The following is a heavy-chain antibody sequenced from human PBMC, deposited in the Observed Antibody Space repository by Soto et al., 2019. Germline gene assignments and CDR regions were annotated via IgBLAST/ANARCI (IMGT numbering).Heavy chain of an antibody. Sequence: QITLKESGPTLVKPTQTLTLTCTFSGFSLNTGGAGVGWIRQPPGKALEWLAVIYWNDDKRYSPSLKSKLTIPKDASKNQVVLTMTNMDPVDTATYYCAHRGYGDYPRDNWFDPWGQGTLVTVSS. J-gene: IGHJ5*02. CDR1: GFSLNTGGAG. D-gene: IGHD4-17*01. V-gene: IGHV2-5*01. CDR3: AHRGYGDYPRDNWFDP. CDR2: IYWNDDK.